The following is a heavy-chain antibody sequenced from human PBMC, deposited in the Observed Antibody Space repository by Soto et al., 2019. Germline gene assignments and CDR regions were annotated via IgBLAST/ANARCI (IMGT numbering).Heavy chain of an antibody. CDR1: GGSISSYY. Sequence: SETLSLTCTVSGGSISSYYWSWIRQPPGKGLEWIGYIYHSGSTNYNPSLKSRVTISVDTSKNQFSLKLSSVTAADTAVYYCASISNYDYVWGSYEAFDYWGQGTPVTVS. CDR2: IYHSGST. D-gene: IGHD3-16*01. V-gene: IGHV4-59*01. CDR3: ASISNYDYVWGSYEAFDY. J-gene: IGHJ4*02.